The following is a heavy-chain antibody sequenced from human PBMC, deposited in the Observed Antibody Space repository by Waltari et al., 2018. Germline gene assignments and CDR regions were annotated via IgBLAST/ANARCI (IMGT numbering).Heavy chain of an antibody. V-gene: IGHV4-38-2*01. D-gene: IGHD3-10*01. CDR1: GFLISDAHY. J-gene: IGHJ5*02. CDR3: ARAPGQGVGDWFDP. Sequence: QVRLQESGPGLVKPSETLSLTCSVSGFLISDAHYWGWIRLPPGKGLEWIGNIHHSGNTYYNPSLQSRVTVSVDTSKNEISLNLRSLTAADTAVYFCARAPGQGVGDWFDPWGQGTLVTVSS. CDR2: IHHSGNT.